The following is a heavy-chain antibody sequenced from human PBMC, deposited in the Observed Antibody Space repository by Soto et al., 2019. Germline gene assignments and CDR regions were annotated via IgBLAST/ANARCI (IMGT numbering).Heavy chain of an antibody. V-gene: IGHV3-53*01. Sequence: GGSLRLSCAASGFTVSNNYMSWVRQAPGKGLEWVSIIYSDGSTSYADSVKGRFTISRDNSKNTLYLQMNSLRAEDTAMYYCARAGGNLFFDYWGQGTLVTVSS. CDR3: ARAGGNLFFDY. CDR1: GFTVSNNY. D-gene: IGHD2-21*01. J-gene: IGHJ4*02. CDR2: IYSDGST.